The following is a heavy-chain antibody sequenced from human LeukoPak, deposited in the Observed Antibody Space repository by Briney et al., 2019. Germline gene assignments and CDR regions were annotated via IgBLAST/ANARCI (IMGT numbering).Heavy chain of an antibody. D-gene: IGHD2-2*01. V-gene: IGHV3-7*01. CDR1: GFIFSNYW. Sequence: GGSLRLSCEGSGFIFSNYWMSWVRQAPGKGLEWVANIQQHGSETYYGDSVKGRFTISRDNAKNSLYLQMNSLRAEDTAVYYCAAYSSSNGREFQYWGQGTLVTVSS. J-gene: IGHJ1*01. CDR3: AAYSSSNGREFQY. CDR2: IQQHGSET.